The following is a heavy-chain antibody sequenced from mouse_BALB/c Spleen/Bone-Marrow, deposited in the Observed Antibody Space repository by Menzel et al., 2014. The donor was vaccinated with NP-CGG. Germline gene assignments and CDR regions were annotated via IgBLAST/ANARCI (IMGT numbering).Heavy chain of an antibody. Sequence: VKVVESGPELVRPGVSVKISCKGSGYTFTDYAMHWVKQSHAKSLEWIGVISTYSGNTNYNQKFKGKATMTVDKSSSTAYMELARLTSEDSAIYYCARGGIYYGSSSFAYWGQGTLVTVSA. D-gene: IGHD1-1*01. CDR1: GYTFTDYA. CDR2: ISTYSGNT. V-gene: IGHV1-67*01. J-gene: IGHJ3*01. CDR3: ARGGIYYGSSSFAY.